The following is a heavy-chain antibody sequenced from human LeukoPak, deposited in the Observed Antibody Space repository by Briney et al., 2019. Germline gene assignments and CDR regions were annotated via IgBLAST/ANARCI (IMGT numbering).Heavy chain of an antibody. CDR2: IYHSGST. CDR3: ARELRWYPYYFHY. D-gene: IGHD4-23*01. V-gene: IGHV4-38-2*01. Sequence: SETLSLTCAVSDYSISSGYYWGWIRQPPGKGLEWIGSIYHSGSTYYNPSLKSRVTISVDTSKNQFSLKLSSVTAADTAVYYCARELRWYPYYFHYWVQGTLVTVSS. CDR1: DYSISSGYY. J-gene: IGHJ4*02.